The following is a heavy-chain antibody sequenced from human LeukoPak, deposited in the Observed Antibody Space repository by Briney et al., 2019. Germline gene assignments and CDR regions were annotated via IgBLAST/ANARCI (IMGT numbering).Heavy chain of an antibody. D-gene: IGHD3-3*01. V-gene: IGHV3-30-3*01. CDR1: GFTFSSYA. Sequence: GGSLRLSCAASGFTFSSYAMHWVRQAPGKGLEWVAVISYDGSNKYYADSVKGRFTISRDNSKSTLYLQMNSLRAEDTAVYYCARGRVFLEWLLPFDYWGQGTLVTVSS. J-gene: IGHJ4*02. CDR3: ARGRVFLEWLLPFDY. CDR2: ISYDGSNK.